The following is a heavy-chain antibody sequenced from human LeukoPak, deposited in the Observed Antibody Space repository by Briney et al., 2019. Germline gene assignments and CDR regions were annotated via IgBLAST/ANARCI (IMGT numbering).Heavy chain of an antibody. V-gene: IGHV3-23*01. D-gene: IGHD6-13*01. CDR3: AKDPLYSSSWFWFDS. CDR2: ISGSGGST. Sequence: GGSLRLSCAASGFTFSSYAMSWVRQAPGKGLEWVSAISGSGGSTYYADSVKGRFTISRDNSKNTLYLQMNSLRAEDTAVYYCAKDPLYSSSWFWFDSWGQGTLVTVSS. CDR1: GFTFSSYA. J-gene: IGHJ5*01.